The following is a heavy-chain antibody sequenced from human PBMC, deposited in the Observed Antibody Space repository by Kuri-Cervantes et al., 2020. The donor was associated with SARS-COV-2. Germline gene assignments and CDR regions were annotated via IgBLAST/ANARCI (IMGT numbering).Heavy chain of an antibody. J-gene: IGHJ6*03. V-gene: IGHV1-8*02. CDR2: MNPNSGNT. D-gene: IGHD1-20*01. CDR1: GYTFTSYD. CDR3: ASSGITGSVYYYMDV. Sequence: ASVKVSCKASGYTFTSYDINWVRQATGQGLEWMGWMNPNSGNTGYAQKFQGRVTMTRNTSISTAYMELRSLRSDDTAVYYCASSGITGSVYYYMDVWGKGTTVTVSS.